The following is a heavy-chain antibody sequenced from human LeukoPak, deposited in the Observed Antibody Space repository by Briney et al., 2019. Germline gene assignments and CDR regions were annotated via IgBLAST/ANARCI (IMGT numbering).Heavy chain of an antibody. J-gene: IGHJ4*02. CDR2: IYHSGST. V-gene: IGHV4-38-2*02. Sequence: PSETLSLTCTVSGYSISSGYYWGWIRQPPGKGLEWIGSIYHSGSTYYKPSLKSRVTISVDTSKNQFSLKLSSVTAADTAVYYCARGVAYYYGSGSYGFDYWGQGTLVTVSS. CDR3: ARGVAYYYGSGSYGFDY. D-gene: IGHD3-10*01. CDR1: GYSISSGYY.